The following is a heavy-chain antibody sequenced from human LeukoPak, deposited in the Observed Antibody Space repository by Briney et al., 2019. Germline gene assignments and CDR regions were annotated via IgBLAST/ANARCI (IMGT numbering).Heavy chain of an antibody. J-gene: IGHJ4*02. D-gene: IGHD3-10*01. V-gene: IGHV4-4*09. CDR2: IYTSGST. Sequence: PSETLSLTCSVSGGSISSYYWSWIRQPPAKGLEWIGYIYTSGSTNYNPSLKSRVTISVDTSKNQFSLKLSSVTAADTAVYYCARRTWGVYYFDYWGQGTLVTVSS. CDR3: ARRTWGVYYFDY. CDR1: GGSISSYY.